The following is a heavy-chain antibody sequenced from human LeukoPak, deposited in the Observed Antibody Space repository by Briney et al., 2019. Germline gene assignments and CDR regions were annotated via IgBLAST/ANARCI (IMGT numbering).Heavy chain of an antibody. Sequence: GGSLRLSCAASGFTLSSYSMNWVRQAPGKGLEWVSYISSYSSTLYYADSVKGRFTISRDNAKNSLYLQMNSLRAEDTAVYYRVRDLREFGWHHVDYWGQGTLVTVSS. V-gene: IGHV3-48*01. CDR3: VRDLREFGWHHVDY. CDR2: ISSYSSTL. CDR1: GFTLSSYS. J-gene: IGHJ4*02. D-gene: IGHD3-16*01.